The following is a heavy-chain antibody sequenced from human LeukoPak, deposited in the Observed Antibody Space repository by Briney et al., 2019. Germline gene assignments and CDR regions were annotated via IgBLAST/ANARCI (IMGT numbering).Heavy chain of an antibody. CDR3: ARDLQLWYIDY. CDR2: INPNSGGT. J-gene: IGHJ4*02. D-gene: IGHD5-18*01. Sequence: ASVKVSCKASGYTFTSYAMNWVRQAPGQGLEWMGWINPNSGGTNYAQKFQGRVTMTRDTSISTAYMELSRLRSDDTAVYYCARDLQLWYIDYWGQGTLVTVSS. V-gene: IGHV1-2*02. CDR1: GYTFTSYA.